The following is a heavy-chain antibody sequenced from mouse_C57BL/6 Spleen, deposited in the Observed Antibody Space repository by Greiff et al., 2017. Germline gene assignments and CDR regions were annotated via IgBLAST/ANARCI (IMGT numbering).Heavy chain of an antibody. J-gene: IGHJ3*01. CDR3: ARGGVNWAFAY. Sequence: QVQLQQPGAELVRPGSSVKLSCKASGYTFTSYWMDWVKQRPGQGLEWIGNIYPSDSETHYNQKFKDKATLTVDKSSSTAYMQLSSLTSEDSAVYYCARGGVNWAFAYWGQGTLVTVSA. V-gene: IGHV1-61*01. D-gene: IGHD4-1*01. CDR1: GYTFTSYW. CDR2: IYPSDSET.